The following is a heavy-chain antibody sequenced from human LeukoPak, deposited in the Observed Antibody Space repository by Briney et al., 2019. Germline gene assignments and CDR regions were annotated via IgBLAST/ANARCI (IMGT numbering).Heavy chain of an antibody. V-gene: IGHV3-23*01. CDR2: ISGSGGST. J-gene: IGHJ4*02. D-gene: IGHD6-19*01. CDR1: GFTFSTYT. Sequence: GGSLRLSCAASGFTFSTYTMSWVRQAPGKGLEWVSLISGSGGSTYYADSVKGRFTISRDNSKNTLYLQMNSLRVEDTAVYYCAKEIPGIAVAGRGNYFDYWGQGTLVTVSS. CDR3: AKEIPGIAVAGRGNYFDY.